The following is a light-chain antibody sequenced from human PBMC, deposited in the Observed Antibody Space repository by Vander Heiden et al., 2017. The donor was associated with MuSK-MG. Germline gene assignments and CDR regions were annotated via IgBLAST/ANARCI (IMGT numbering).Light chain of an antibody. CDR3: QQYNNLPLT. Sequence: DIQMNQAPATLSASVGDRVTITCRASQDISNYLNWYQQKPGKAPKLLIYDASNLETGIPSRFSGSGSGTDFTFTISSLQPEDIATYYCQQYNNLPLTFGGGTKVEIK. J-gene: IGKJ4*01. V-gene: IGKV1-33*01. CDR1: QDISNY. CDR2: DAS.